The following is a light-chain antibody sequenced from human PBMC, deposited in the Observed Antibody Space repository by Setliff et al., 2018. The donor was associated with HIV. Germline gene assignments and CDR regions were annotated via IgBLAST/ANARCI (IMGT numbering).Light chain of an antibody. CDR1: SSDVGTYDY. J-gene: IGLJ1*01. CDR2: DVS. V-gene: IGLV2-11*01. CDR3: CAYAGSYTSLYV. Sequence: QSALTQPPSVSGSPGQSVTISCTGTSSDVGTYDYVSWYQQHPGKAPKLMIYDVSQRPSGVPDRFSGSKSGNTASLTISGLQAVDEADYCCCAYAGSYTSLYVFGTGTKGTV.